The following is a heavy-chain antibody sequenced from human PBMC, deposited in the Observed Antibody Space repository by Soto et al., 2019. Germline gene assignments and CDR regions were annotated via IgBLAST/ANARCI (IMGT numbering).Heavy chain of an antibody. CDR3: ASSYCISTSCPPYYGMDV. CDR1: GYTFTSYG. J-gene: IGHJ6*02. CDR2: ISANNGNT. D-gene: IGHD2-2*01. Sequence: ASVKVSCKASGYTFTSYGISWVRQAPGQGLEWMGIISANNGNTNYAQKFQGRVTMTTDTSTSTAYMELSSLRSEDTAVYYCASSYCISTSCPPYYGMDVWGQGTTVTVSS. V-gene: IGHV1-18*01.